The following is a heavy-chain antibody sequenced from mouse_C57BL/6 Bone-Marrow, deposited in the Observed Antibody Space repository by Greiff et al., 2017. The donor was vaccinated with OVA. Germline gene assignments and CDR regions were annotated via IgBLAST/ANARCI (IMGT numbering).Heavy chain of an antibody. CDR2: IHPNSGST. J-gene: IGHJ3*01. CDR1: GYTFTSYW. Sequence: VQLQQSGAELVKPGASVKLSCKASGYTFTSYWMHWVKQRPGQGLEWIGMIHPNSGSTNYNEKFKSKATLTVDKSSSTAYMQLSSLTSEDSAVYYCARRGVTTKESWFAYWGQGTLVTVSA. CDR3: ARRGVTTKESWFAY. D-gene: IGHD2-12*01. V-gene: IGHV1-64*01.